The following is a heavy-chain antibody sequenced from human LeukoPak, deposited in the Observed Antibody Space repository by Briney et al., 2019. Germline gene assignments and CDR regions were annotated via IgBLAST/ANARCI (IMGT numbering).Heavy chain of an antibody. D-gene: IGHD3-10*01. CDR2: IRSKANSYAT. J-gene: IGHJ4*02. CDR3: AKQAYGSGYFDY. Sequence: QPGGSLRLSCAASGFTFSGSAMHWVRQASGKGLEWVGRIRSKANSYATAYAASVKGRFTISRDDSKNTAYLQMNSLRAEDTAVYYCAKQAYGSGYFDYWGQGTLVTVSS. V-gene: IGHV3-73*01. CDR1: GFTFSGSA.